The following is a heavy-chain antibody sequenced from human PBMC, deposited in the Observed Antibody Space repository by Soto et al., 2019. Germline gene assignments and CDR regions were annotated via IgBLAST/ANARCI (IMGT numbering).Heavy chain of an antibody. J-gene: IGHJ6*02. CDR1: VGSISSYS. D-gene: IGHD3-3*01. CDR2: IYYSGST. Sequence: SETLSLTCTVFVGSISSYSWSWIRQAPGKGLEWIGYIYYSGSTNYNPSLKSRVTISVDTSKNQFSLTLSSVTAADTAVYYCAGSIQSPHYYGMDVWGQGTMVTVSS. CDR3: AGSIQSPHYYGMDV. V-gene: IGHV4-59*01.